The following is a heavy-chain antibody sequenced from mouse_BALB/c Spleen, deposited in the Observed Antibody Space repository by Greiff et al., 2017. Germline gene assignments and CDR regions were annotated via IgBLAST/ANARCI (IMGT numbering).Heavy chain of an antibody. CDR3: NAFYDYDAFAY. D-gene: IGHD2-4*01. J-gene: IGHJ3*01. CDR1: GFNIKDYY. V-gene: IGHV14-4*02. CDR2: IDPENGDT. Sequence: EVQVVESGAELVRSGASVKLSCTASGFNIKDYYMHWVKQRPEQGLEWIGWIDPENGDTEYAPKFQGKATMTADTSSNTAYLQLSSLTSEDTAVYYCNAFYDYDAFAYWGQGTLVTVSA.